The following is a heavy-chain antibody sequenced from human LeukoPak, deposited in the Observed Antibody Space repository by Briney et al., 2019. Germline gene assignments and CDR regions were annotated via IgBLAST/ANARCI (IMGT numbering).Heavy chain of an antibody. CDR3: ARGDGYDFWSGYPKVYFDY. J-gene: IGHJ4*02. D-gene: IGHD3-3*01. V-gene: IGHV1-8*01. CDR1: GYTFTSYD. Sequence: ASVKVSCKASGYTFTSYDINWVRQATGQGLEWMGWMNPNSGNTGYAQKFQGRVTMTRNTSISTAYMELSSLRSEDTAVYYCARGDGYDFWSGYPKVYFDYWGQGTLVTVSP. CDR2: MNPNSGNT.